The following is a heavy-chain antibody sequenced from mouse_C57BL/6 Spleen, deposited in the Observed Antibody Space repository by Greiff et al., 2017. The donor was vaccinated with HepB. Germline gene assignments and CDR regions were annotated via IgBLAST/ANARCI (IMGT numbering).Heavy chain of an antibody. CDR3: TGYDYSWFAY. V-gene: IGHV6-3*01. J-gene: IGHJ3*01. Sequence: EVKLVESGGGLVQPGGSMKLSCVASGFTFSNYWMNWVRQSPEKGLEWVAQIRLKSDNYATHYAESVKGRFTISRDDSKSSVYLQMNNLRAEDTGIYYCTGYDYSWFAYWGQGTRVTVSA. D-gene: IGHD2-4*01. CDR2: IRLKSDNYAT. CDR1: GFTFSNYW.